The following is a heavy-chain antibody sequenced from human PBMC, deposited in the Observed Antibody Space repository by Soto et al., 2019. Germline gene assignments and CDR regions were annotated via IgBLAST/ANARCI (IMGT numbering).Heavy chain of an antibody. CDR3: AKDTRAYYDSSGYPYYCDY. D-gene: IGHD3-22*01. V-gene: IGHV3-23*01. Sequence: EVQLLESGGGLVQPGGSLRLSCAASGFTFSSYAMSWVRQAPGKGLEWVSAISGSGGSTYYADSVKGRFTISRDNSKNTLYLQMNSLRAEDTAVYYCAKDTRAYYDSSGYPYYCDYWGQGALVTVSS. CDR2: ISGSGGST. CDR1: GFTFSSYA. J-gene: IGHJ4*02.